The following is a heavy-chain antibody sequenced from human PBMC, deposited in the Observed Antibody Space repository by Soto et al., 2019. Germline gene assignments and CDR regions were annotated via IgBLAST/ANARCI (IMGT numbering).Heavy chain of an antibody. CDR2: IYYSGST. CDR1: GGSISSYY. Sequence: TSETLSLTCTVSGGSISSYYWSWIRQPPGKGLEWIGYIYYSGSTNYNPSLKSRVTISVDTSKNQFSLKLSSVTAADTAVYYCATYLRGSGSFDAFDIWGQGTMVTVSS. V-gene: IGHV4-59*01. CDR3: ATYLRGSGSFDAFDI. J-gene: IGHJ3*02. D-gene: IGHD3-10*01.